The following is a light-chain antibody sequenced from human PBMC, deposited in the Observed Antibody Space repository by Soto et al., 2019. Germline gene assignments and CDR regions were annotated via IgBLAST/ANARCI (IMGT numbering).Light chain of an antibody. CDR3: SSYTSSSLYV. V-gene: IGLV2-14*01. CDR2: DVS. J-gene: IGLJ1*01. Sequence: QSALTQPASVSGSPGQSITISCTGTSSDVGGYNYVSWYQQHPGKAPKLMIYDVSNRPSGVYNRFSGSKSGNTASLTISGLQDEDEADYYCSSYTSSSLYVFGTGTKVTVL. CDR1: SSDVGGYNY.